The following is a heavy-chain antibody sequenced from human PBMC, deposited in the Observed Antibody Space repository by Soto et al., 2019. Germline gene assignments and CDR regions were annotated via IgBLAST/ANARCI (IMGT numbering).Heavy chain of an antibody. CDR3: ARDEDTAMDAFDI. V-gene: IGHV4-31*03. CDR1: GGSISSGGYY. D-gene: IGHD5-18*01. Sequence: SETLSLTCPVSGGSISSGGYYWSWIRQHPGKGLEWIGYIYYSGSTYYNPSLKSRVTISVDTSKNQFSLKLSSVTAADTAVYYCARDEDTAMDAFDIWGQGTMVTVSS. CDR2: IYYSGST. J-gene: IGHJ3*02.